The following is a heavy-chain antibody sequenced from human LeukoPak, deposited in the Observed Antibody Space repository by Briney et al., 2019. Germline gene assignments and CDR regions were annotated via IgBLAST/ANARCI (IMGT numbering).Heavy chain of an antibody. V-gene: IGHV4-34*01. CDR3: AVGNPGDDY. CDR2: INHSGST. D-gene: IGHD7-27*01. CDR1: GGSFSGYY. J-gene: IGHJ4*02. Sequence: SETLSLTCAVYGGSFSGYYWSWIRQPPGKGLEWIGEINHSGSTNYNPSLKSRVTISVDTSENQFSLKLSSVTAADTAVYYCAVGNPGDDYWGQGTLVTVSS.